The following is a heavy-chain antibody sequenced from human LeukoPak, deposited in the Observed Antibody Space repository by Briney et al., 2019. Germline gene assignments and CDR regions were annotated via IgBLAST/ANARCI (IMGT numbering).Heavy chain of an antibody. D-gene: IGHD3-9*01. CDR2: ISGSGGST. J-gene: IGHJ4*02. V-gene: IGHV3-23*01. Sequence: RGSLRLSCAASGFTFSSYAMSWVRQAPGKGLEWVSAISGSGGSTYYADSVKGRFTISRDNSKNTLYLQMNSLRAEDTAVYYCAKGDYDILTGYYSVDSMAFDYWGQGTLVTVSS. CDR3: AKGDYDILTGYYSVDSMAFDY. CDR1: GFTFSSYA.